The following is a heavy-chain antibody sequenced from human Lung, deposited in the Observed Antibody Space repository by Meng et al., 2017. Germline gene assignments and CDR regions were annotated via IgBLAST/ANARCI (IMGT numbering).Heavy chain of an antibody. CDR2: IYNSGST. Sequence: QVPLQQQGPEQVKPLQPLVLTSTVPGGPTSSSNSYWSWIRQPPGKGLEWSGHIYNSGSTYYNPSLKSRITISVDTSKNQFSLKLSSVTAADTAVYYCARGQKGYFDLWGRGTLVTVSS. V-gene: IGHV4-30-4*01. CDR1: GGPTSSSNSY. CDR3: ARGQKGYFDL. J-gene: IGHJ2*01.